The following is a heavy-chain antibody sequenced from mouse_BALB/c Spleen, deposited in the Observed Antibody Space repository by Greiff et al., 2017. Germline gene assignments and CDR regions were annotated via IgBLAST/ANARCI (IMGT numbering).Heavy chain of an antibody. CDR2: ISTYYGNT. D-gene: IGHD1-1*01. CDR1: GYTFTDYA. V-gene: IGHV1-67*01. J-gene: IGHJ4*01. CDR3: ARVLYVDYAMDY. Sequence: QVQLQQSGPELVRPGVSVKISCKGSGYTFTDYAMHWVKQSHAKSLEWIGVISTYYGNTNYNQKFKGKATMTVDKSSSTAYMELARLTSEDSAIYYCARVLYVDYAMDYWGQGTSVTVSS.